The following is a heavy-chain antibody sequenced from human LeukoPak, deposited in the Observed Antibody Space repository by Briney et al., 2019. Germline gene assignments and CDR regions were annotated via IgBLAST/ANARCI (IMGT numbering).Heavy chain of an antibody. J-gene: IGHJ3*02. CDR1: GGSFSGYY. V-gene: IGHV4-34*01. Sequence: PSETLSLTCAVYGGSFSGYYWSWIRQPPGKGLEWIGEINHSGTTNYNPSLKSRVTMSVDTSKSQLSLKLSSVTAADTAVYFCARGSLDIWGQGTKVTVSS. CDR3: ARGSLDI. CDR2: INHSGTT.